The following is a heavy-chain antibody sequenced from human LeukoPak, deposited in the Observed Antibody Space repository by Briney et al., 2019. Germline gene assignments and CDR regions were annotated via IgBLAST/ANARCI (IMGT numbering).Heavy chain of an antibody. Sequence: SVKVSCKASGFTFTSSAMQWVRQARGQRLEWIGWIVVGSGNTNYAQKFQERVTITRDMSTSTAYMELSSLRSDDTAMYYCAMRKPYDSSGPFDYWGQGTLVTVSS. V-gene: IGHV1-58*02. CDR2: IVVGSGNT. CDR3: AMRKPYDSSGPFDY. J-gene: IGHJ4*02. D-gene: IGHD3-22*01. CDR1: GFTFTSSA.